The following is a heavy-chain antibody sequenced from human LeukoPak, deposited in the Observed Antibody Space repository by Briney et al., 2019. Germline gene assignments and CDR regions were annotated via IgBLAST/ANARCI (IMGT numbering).Heavy chain of an antibody. J-gene: IGHJ4*02. Sequence: GGSLRLSCAASGFTFTSYGLSWVRQAPGKGLEWVSGISGSGARTYYADSVKGRFTISRDTSTNTVYLQMRSLGAEDTAVYYCARDDHYYDSSGYNYWGQGTLVTVSS. D-gene: IGHD3-22*01. V-gene: IGHV3-23*01. CDR2: ISGSGART. CDR1: GFTFTSYG. CDR3: ARDDHYYDSSGYNY.